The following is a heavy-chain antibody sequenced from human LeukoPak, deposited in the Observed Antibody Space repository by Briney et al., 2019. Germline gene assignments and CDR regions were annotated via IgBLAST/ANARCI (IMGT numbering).Heavy chain of an antibody. Sequence: SETLSLTCTVSGGSINSYYWSWLRQPAGRGLEWIGRIYTTGSTNYNPSLKSRVTMSVDTSKNQFSLKLSSVTAADTAVYYCARDPLHFYDSVGSSFDFWGQGTLVTVSS. CDR2: IYTTGST. CDR3: ARDPLHFYDSVGSSFDF. D-gene: IGHD3-22*01. J-gene: IGHJ4*02. V-gene: IGHV4-4*07. CDR1: GGSINSYY.